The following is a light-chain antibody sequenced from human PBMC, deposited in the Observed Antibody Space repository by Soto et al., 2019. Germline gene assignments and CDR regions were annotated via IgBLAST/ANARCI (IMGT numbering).Light chain of an antibody. CDR3: QQYNSYSWT. V-gene: IGKV1-5*01. Sequence: DIQMTQSPSTLSASVGDRVTITCRASQSISSWLAWYQQKPGKATKLLIYDASSLESGVPSRLSGSGSGTEFTLTISSLQPDDFATYYCQQYNSYSWTFCQG. J-gene: IGKJ1*01. CDR2: DAS. CDR1: QSISSW.